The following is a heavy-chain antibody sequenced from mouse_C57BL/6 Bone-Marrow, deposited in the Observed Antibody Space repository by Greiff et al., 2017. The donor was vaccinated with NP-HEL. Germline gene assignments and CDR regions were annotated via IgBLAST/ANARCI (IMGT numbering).Heavy chain of an antibody. CDR3: TKPPTVVDPYAMDY. CDR2: IDPETGGT. V-gene: IGHV1-15*01. CDR1: GYTFTDYE. J-gene: IGHJ4*01. Sequence: QVQLQQSGAELVRPGASVTLSCKASGYTFTDYEMHWVKQTPVHGLEWIGAIDPETGGTAYNQKFTGKAILTADKSSSTAYMELRSLTSEDSAVYYCTKPPTVVDPYAMDYWGQGTSVTVSS. D-gene: IGHD1-1*01.